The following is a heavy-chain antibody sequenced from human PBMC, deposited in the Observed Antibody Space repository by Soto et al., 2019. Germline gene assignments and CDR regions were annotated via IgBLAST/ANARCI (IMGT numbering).Heavy chain of an antibody. V-gene: IGHV6-1*01. CDR2: TYFRSKWYN. D-gene: IGHD5-12*01. Sequence: SQTLSLTCAISGDSVSSNTASWNWIRQSPSRGLEWLGRTYFRSKWYNDYAVSVKSRIIINPDTSNNQFSLQLNSVTPEDTAVYFCAKGDNLGPNPGYAFDPWAQGTMVTVSS. J-gene: IGHJ5*02. CDR3: AKGDNLGPNPGYAFDP. CDR1: GDSVSSNTAS.